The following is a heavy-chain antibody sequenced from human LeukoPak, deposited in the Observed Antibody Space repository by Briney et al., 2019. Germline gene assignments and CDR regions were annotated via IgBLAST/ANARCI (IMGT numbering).Heavy chain of an antibody. CDR3: AKETGGGYCSSTSCYTFDY. J-gene: IGHJ4*02. CDR1: GFTFSSYA. CDR2: ISYDGSNK. Sequence: GGSLRLSCAASGFTFSSYAMHWVRQAPGKGLEWVAVISYDGSNKYYADSVKGRFTISRDNAKNSLYLQMNSLRAEDTALYYCAKETGGGYCSSTSCYTFDYWGQGTLVTVSS. D-gene: IGHD2-2*02. V-gene: IGHV3-30-3*01.